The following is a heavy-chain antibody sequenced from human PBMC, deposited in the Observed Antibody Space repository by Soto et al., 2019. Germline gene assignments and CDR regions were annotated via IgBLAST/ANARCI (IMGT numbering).Heavy chain of an antibody. CDR2: ISSSGSTI. D-gene: IGHD3-3*01. Sequence: EVQLVESGGGLVQPGGSLRLSCAASGFTFSSYEMNLVRQAPGKGLEWVSYISSSGSTIYYADSVKGRFTISRDNAKNSLYLQMNSLRAEDTAVYYCARDYDFWSGYSNDAFDIWGQGTMVTVSS. V-gene: IGHV3-48*03. CDR3: ARDYDFWSGYSNDAFDI. CDR1: GFTFSSYE. J-gene: IGHJ3*02.